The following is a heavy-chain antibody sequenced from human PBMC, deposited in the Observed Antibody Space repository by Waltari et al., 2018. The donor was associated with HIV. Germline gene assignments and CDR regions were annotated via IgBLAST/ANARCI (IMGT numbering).Heavy chain of an antibody. J-gene: IGHJ3*02. CDR2: IYRSGTT. CDR1: ASSISRIYY. V-gene: IGHV4-38-2*02. Sequence: QVLLQESGPRLVKSSETLSLTCTVSASSISRIYYWGWIRQAPGKGLEWIGSIYRSGTTYYNPSFKTRVTISVNMSKNHYSLKLSSLTAADTAVYYCARDQDYYDSSGYTSYAFDIWGRGTMIIVSS. CDR3: ARDQDYYDSSGYTSYAFDI. D-gene: IGHD3-22*01.